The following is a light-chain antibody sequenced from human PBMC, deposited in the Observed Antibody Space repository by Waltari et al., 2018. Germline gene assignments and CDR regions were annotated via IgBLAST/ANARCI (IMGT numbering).Light chain of an antibody. CDR2: GAS. Sequence: EIELTQSPGALFLSPGERATLSCRASQSLSTAQLAWYKQRPGQAPSLVIHGASNRASGIPERFSGSGSGTVFTLTISSLQSEDFALYYCQQYYNWPRTFGQGTKVEIK. CDR3: QQYYNWPRT. V-gene: IGKV3-20*01. J-gene: IGKJ1*01. CDR1: QSLSTAQ.